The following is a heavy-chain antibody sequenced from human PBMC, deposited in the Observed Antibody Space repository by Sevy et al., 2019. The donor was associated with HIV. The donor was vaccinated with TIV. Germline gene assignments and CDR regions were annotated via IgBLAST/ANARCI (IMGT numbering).Heavy chain of an antibody. CDR1: GFTFSSYW. J-gene: IGHJ4*02. V-gene: IGHV3-74*01. Sequence: GGSLRLSCATSGFTFSSYWMHWVRQAPGKGLVWVSGVNSDGSSTNYADSVKGRFTISRDSAKNTLCLQMNSLRAGETAVYFCVGSNTWEDHWGQGTLVTVSS. D-gene: IGHD2-2*01. CDR3: VGSNTWEDH. CDR2: VNSDGSST.